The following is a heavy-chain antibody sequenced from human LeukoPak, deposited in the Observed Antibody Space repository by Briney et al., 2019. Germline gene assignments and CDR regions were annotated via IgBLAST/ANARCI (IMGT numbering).Heavy chain of an antibody. Sequence: GGSLRLSCAASGFTFSSYGMSWVRQAPGKGLEWVSAISGSGGSTYYADSVKGRFTISRDNSKNTLYLQMNSLKTEDTAVYYCTTAWKSPWIQLTYYYYMDVWGKGTTVTISS. CDR3: TTAWKSPWIQLTYYYYMDV. J-gene: IGHJ6*03. D-gene: IGHD5-18*01. V-gene: IGHV3-23*01. CDR2: ISGSGGST. CDR1: GFTFSSYG.